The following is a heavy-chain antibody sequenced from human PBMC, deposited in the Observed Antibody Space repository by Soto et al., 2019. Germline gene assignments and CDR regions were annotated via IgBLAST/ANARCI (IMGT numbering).Heavy chain of an antibody. D-gene: IGHD3-22*01. J-gene: IGHJ4*02. CDR3: ARDRRSYYDSSGYYREFDY. V-gene: IGHV4-59*01. CDR1: GGSISSYY. Sequence: QVQLQESGPGLVKPSETLSLTCTVSGGSISSYYWSWIRQPPGKGREWIGYIYYSGSTNYNPSLNSRVTISVDTSKNQFSLKLSSVTAADTAVYYCARDRRSYYDSSGYYREFDYWGQGTLVTVSS. CDR2: IYYSGST.